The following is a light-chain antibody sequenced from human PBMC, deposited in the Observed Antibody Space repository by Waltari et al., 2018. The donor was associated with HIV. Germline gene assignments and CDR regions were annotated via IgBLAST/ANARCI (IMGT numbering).Light chain of an antibody. J-gene: IGLJ2*01. V-gene: IGLV1-44*01. CDR3: ETLDDNLNGPV. CDR1: SSNIGNNA. Sequence: QSVLTQPPSASGTPGQRVTISCSGSSSNIGNNAVSWYQHFPGTAPKLLIYSNKRRPSGFADRCAGSKSGTAASLSNSGPQSEDEANYYCETLDDNLNGPVFGGVTKLTVL. CDR2: SNK.